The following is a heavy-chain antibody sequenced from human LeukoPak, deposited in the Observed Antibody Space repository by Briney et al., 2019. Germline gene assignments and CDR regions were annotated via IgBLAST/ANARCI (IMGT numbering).Heavy chain of an antibody. CDR2: IYRDGST. Sequence: PSETLSLTSSVSGYSIISGYHWAWIRQPPGKGLEWIGSIYRDGSTYYNPSLKSRITMSVDTSKNQFSLEVNSVTAADTAVYYCATDEGWPTEYFQHWGQGTLVTVSS. D-gene: IGHD6-19*01. V-gene: IGHV4-38-2*02. CDR1: GYSIISGYH. J-gene: IGHJ1*01. CDR3: ATDEGWPTEYFQH.